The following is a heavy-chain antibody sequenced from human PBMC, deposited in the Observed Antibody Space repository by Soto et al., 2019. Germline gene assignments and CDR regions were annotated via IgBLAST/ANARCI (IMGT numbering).Heavy chain of an antibody. D-gene: IGHD3-9*01. J-gene: IGHJ4*02. Sequence: QVQLQESGPGLVKPSQTLSLTCTVSGGSISSGDYYWSWIRQPPGKGLEWIGYIYYSGSTYYNPSIKSRVTVSVDTSKNQFSLKLSSVTAADTAVYYCARSASGYDILTGYSPAIFDYWGQGTLVTVSS. CDR3: ARSASGYDILTGYSPAIFDY. CDR2: IYYSGST. V-gene: IGHV4-30-4*01. CDR1: GGSISSGDYY.